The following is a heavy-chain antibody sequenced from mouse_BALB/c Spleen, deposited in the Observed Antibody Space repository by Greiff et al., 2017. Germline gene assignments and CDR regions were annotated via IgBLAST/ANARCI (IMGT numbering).Heavy chain of an antibody. CDR3: ARLYDYGDYAMDY. D-gene: IGHD2-4*01. J-gene: IGHJ4*01. V-gene: IGHV5-12-2*01. CDR2: ISNGGGST. CDR1: GFTFSSYT. Sequence: EVHLVESGGGLVQPGGSLKLSCAASGFTFSSYTMSWVRQTPEKRLEWVAYISNGGGSTYYPDTVKGRFTISRDNAKNTLYLQMSSLKSEDTAMYYCARLYDYGDYAMDYWGQGTSVTVSS.